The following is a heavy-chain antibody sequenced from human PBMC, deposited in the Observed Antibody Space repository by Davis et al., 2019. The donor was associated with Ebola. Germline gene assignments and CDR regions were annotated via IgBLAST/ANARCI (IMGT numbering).Heavy chain of an antibody. V-gene: IGHV4-34*01. CDR1: GGSFSGYY. Sequence: MPGGSLRLSCAVYGGSFSGYYWSWIRQPPGKGLEWIGEINHSGSTNYNPSLKSRVTISVDTSKNQFSLKLSSVTAADTAVYYCARELLWFREPIWGQGTLVTVSS. CDR2: INHSGST. CDR3: ARELLWFREPI. D-gene: IGHD3-10*01. J-gene: IGHJ4*02.